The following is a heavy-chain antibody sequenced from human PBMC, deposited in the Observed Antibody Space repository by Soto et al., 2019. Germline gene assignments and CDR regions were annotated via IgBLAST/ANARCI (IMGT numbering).Heavy chain of an antibody. CDR1: GFTFSSYG. J-gene: IGHJ6*03. Sequence: GGSLRLSCAASGFTFSSYGMHWVRQAPGKGLEWVAVIWYDGSNKYYADSVKGRFTISRVNSKNTLYLQMNSLRAEDTAVYYCAREMVTVAGDLYYYYMDVWGKGTTVTVSS. CDR3: AREMVTVAGDLYYYYMDV. D-gene: IGHD5-18*01. CDR2: IWYDGSNK. V-gene: IGHV3-33*01.